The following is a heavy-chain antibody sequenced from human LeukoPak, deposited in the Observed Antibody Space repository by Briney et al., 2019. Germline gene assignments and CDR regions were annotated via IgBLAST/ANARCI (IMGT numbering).Heavy chain of an antibody. Sequence: ASVKVSCKASGYTFTSYDINWVRQATGQGLEWMGWMNPNSGNTGYAQKFQGRVTMTRNTSISTAYMELSSLRSEDTAVYYCAVFGELPYYYYYGMDVWGQGTTVTVSS. J-gene: IGHJ6*02. CDR2: MNPNSGNT. V-gene: IGHV1-8*01. CDR3: AVFGELPYYYYYGMDV. CDR1: GYTFTSYD. D-gene: IGHD3-10*01.